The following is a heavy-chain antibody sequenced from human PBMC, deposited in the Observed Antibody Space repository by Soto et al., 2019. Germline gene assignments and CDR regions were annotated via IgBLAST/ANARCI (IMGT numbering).Heavy chain of an antibody. Sequence: GASVKVSCKASRYTFTTVRQAPGQRLEWMGGIIPIIGTPNYAQKFQGRVTITADASTSTVYLEVSSLRSQDTAVYYCARDLEFRDGNISHLDYWGQGTLVTVSS. J-gene: IGHJ4*02. V-gene: IGHV1-69*13. CDR3: ARDLEFRDGNISHLDY. CDR2: IIPIIGTP. D-gene: IGHD3-10*01. CDR1: RYTFTT.